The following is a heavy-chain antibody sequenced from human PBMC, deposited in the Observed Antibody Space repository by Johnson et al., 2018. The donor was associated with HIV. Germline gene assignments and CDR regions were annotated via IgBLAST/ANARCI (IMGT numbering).Heavy chain of an antibody. V-gene: IGHV3-7*01. J-gene: IGHJ3*02. CDR2: IKQAGSEN. Sequence: VQLVESGGGLVQPGGSLRLSCLASGFTFSDYYMSWIRQAPGKGLEWVANIKQAGSENYYVDSVKGRFTISRDNSQNTLYLQMNSLRAEDTAVYYCASLGLDLLVKAPLSVVFDAFDIWGQGTMVTVSS. D-gene: IGHD3-16*01. CDR1: GFTFSDYY. CDR3: ASLGLDLLVKAPLSVVFDAFDI.